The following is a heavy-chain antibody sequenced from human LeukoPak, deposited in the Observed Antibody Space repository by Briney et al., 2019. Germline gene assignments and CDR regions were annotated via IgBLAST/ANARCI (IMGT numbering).Heavy chain of an antibody. CDR3: ARGQVVRDY. V-gene: IGHV4-34*01. D-gene: IGHD2-15*01. CDR1: GGSFSGYF. J-gene: IGHJ4*02. CDR2: INHSGGT. Sequence: SETLSLTCAVYGGSFSGYFWSWIRQPPGKGLEWIGEINHSGGTNYNPSLKSRVTISVDTSKNQFSLKLNSVTAADTAVYYCARGQVVRDYWGQGTLVTVSP.